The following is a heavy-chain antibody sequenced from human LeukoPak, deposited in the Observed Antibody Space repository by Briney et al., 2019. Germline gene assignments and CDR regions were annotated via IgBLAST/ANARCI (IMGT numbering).Heavy chain of an antibody. D-gene: IGHD3-22*01. CDR2: ISSSSIYT. CDR3: ARGTYRGEKYYDTTGGPFDI. Sequence: PARSLRLSCAASGFTFSSYAMNWIRQAPGKGLEWVSYISSSSIYTYYPDFVKGRFTISRDNAKNSLYLQMNSLRAEDTAVYYGARGTYRGEKYYDTTGGPFDIWGQGALVTVSS. V-gene: IGHV3-21*05. CDR1: GFTFSSYA. J-gene: IGHJ3*02.